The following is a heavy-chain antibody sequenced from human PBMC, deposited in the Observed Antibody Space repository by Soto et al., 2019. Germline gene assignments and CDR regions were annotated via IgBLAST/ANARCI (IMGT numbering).Heavy chain of an antibody. J-gene: IGHJ4*02. D-gene: IGHD1-26*01. CDR3: ARDGGSYYLDY. CDR2: ISSNGGST. CDR1: GFTFSRYA. V-gene: IGHV3-64*01. Sequence: EVQLVESGGGLVQPGGSLRLSCAASGFTFSRYAMHWVRQAPGKGLEYVSAISSNGGSTYYANSVKGRFTISRDNSKNTLYLQMGSLRAEDMAVYYCARDGGSYYLDYWGQGTLVTASS.